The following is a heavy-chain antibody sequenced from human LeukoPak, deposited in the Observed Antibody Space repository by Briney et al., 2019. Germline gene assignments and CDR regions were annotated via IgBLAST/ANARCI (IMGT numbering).Heavy chain of an antibody. CDR2: INGDGSRT. V-gene: IGHV3-74*01. CDR3: YPLVGEGY. Sequence: GGSLRLSCAASGFTFSSSWMHWVRQSPEKGLVWVARINGDGSRTSFADSVKGRFTISRDNAKSTVYLQMNSLRAEDTAVYYCYPLVGEGYWGQGTLVTVSS. D-gene: IGHD6-13*01. CDR1: GFTFSSSW. J-gene: IGHJ4*02.